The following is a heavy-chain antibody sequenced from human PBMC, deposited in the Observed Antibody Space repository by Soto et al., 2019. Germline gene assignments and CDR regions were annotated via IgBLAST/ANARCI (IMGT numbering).Heavy chain of an antibody. CDR1: GFTFSSYG. CDR3: ARIYDSSGYDEYGMDV. Sequence: GSLRLSCAASGFTFSSYGMHWVRQAPGKGLEWVAVIWYDGSNKYYADSVKGRFTISRDNSKNTLYLQMNSLRAEDTAVYYCARIYDSSGYDEYGMDVWGQGTTVTVSS. D-gene: IGHD3-22*01. J-gene: IGHJ6*02. CDR2: IWYDGSNK. V-gene: IGHV3-33*01.